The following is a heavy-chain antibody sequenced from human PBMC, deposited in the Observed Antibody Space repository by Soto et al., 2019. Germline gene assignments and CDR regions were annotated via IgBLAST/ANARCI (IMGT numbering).Heavy chain of an antibody. CDR1: GYTFTSYG. CDR3: ARYIHRAAAKAYWFEP. CDR2: ISAYNGNT. J-gene: IGHJ5*02. D-gene: IGHD6-13*01. Sequence: GASVKVSCKASGYTFTSYGISWVRQAPVQVLEWMGCISAYNGNTNYAQKLQGRVTMTTDTSTSTAYMELRSLRSDDTAVYYCARYIHRAAAKAYWFEPWGQGTLVTVSS. V-gene: IGHV1-18*04.